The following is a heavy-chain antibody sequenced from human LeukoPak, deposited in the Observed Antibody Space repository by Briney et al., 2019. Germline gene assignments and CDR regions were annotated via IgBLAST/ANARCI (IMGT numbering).Heavy chain of an antibody. CDR3: ASMQSTEIYYFHYMDV. J-gene: IGHJ6*03. D-gene: IGHD2-8*01. V-gene: IGHV3-23*01. CDR2: ISANAFST. Sequence: GWSLRLSCADSRFTFSIYTMNWVRQAQGKGLDWVSGISANAFSTYHAVSVKGRFTITRDNSKNTLYLHMDRLGTEDTDVYYCASMQSTEIYYFHYMDVWGKGTTVTVSS. CDR1: RFTFSIYT.